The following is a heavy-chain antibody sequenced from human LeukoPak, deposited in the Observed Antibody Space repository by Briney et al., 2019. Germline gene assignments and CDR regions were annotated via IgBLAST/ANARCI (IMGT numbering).Heavy chain of an antibody. Sequence: GSLSLSSSASRFSFCSNPMKWVRSAPGLGLKGVFTIRGSGGSTYYADSVKGRFAISRDNSKNMLFLQLNSLRAEDTAVYYCAKGRTSLLRGGIDFWGQGTLVTVSS. CDR2: IRGSGGST. J-gene: IGHJ4*02. V-gene: IGHV3-23*01. CDR1: RFSFCSNP. D-gene: IGHD3-10*01. CDR3: AKGRTSLLRGGIDF.